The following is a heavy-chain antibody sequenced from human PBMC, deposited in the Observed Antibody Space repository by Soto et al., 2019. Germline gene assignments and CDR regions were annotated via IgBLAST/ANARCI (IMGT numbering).Heavy chain of an antibody. J-gene: IGHJ4*02. V-gene: IGHV1-3*01. CDR1: GYTFTSYA. CDR3: ARDRGRMIQLWLPDY. Sequence: ASVKVSCKASGYTFTSYAMHWVRQAPGQWLEWMGWINAGNGNTKYSQKFQGRVIITRDTSASTAYMELSSLRSEDTAVYYCARDRGRMIQLWLPDYWGQGTLVTVSS. CDR2: INAGNGNT. D-gene: IGHD5-18*01.